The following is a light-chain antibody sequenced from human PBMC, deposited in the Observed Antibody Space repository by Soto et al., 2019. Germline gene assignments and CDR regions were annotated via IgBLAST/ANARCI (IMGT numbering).Light chain of an antibody. CDR2: AAS. Sequence: DIEMTHSPSSLSASVGVRVTITCRASQTISHYLNWYQHKPGKAHNLLTYAASSLGSEVPSRFNGSGSGTHFTLTITSLQREDSATYFCQHSYNTPPTVGQGTKVDIK. V-gene: IGKV1-39*01. CDR3: QHSYNTPPT. J-gene: IGKJ1*01. CDR1: QTISHY.